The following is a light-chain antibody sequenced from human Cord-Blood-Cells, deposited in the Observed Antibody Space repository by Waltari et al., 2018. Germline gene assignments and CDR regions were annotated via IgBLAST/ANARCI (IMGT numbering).Light chain of an antibody. CDR2: GAS. Sequence: EIVFTQSSGTLSLSPGERGTLSCRASQSVSSSYVAWYQQKPGHAPRLLIYGASSRAPGIPDRFSGSGSGTDLTLTISRLEPEDCAVYYCQQYGSSPYTFGQGTKLAIK. CDR1: QSVSSSY. CDR3: QQYGSSPYT. J-gene: IGKJ2*01. V-gene: IGKV3-20*01.